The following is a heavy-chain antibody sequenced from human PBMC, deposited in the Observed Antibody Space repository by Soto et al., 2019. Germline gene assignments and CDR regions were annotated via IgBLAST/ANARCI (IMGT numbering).Heavy chain of an antibody. CDR2: IYYSGST. CDR3: ARAQITAMVSYYFDY. D-gene: IGHD5-18*01. CDR1: GGSISSGGYY. J-gene: IGHJ4*02. Sequence: PSETLSLTCTVSGGSISSGGYYWSWIRQHPGKGMEWIGYIYYSGSTYYNPSLKSRVTISVDTSKNQFSLKLSSVTAADTAVYYCARAQITAMVSYYFDYWGQGTLVTVSS. V-gene: IGHV4-31*03.